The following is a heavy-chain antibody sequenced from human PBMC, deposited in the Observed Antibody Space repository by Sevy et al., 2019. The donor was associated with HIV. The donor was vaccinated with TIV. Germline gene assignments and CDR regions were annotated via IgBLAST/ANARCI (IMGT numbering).Heavy chain of an antibody. CDR3: ARDSEATGAFDI. D-gene: IGHD5-12*01. J-gene: IGHJ3*02. V-gene: IGHV4-59*01. CDR2: IYYSGST. Sequence: SETLSLTCTVSGGSISSYYWSWIRQPPGKGLEWIGYIYYSGSTNYNPSLRSRVTISVDTSKNQFSLKLSSVTAADTAVYYWARDSEATGAFDIWGQGTMVTVSS. CDR1: GGSISSYY.